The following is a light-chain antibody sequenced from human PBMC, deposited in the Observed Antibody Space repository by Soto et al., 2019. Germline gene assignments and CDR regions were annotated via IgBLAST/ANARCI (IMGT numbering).Light chain of an antibody. J-gene: IGLJ1*01. CDR1: SSNIGSNT. Sequence: QSVLTQPPSASGALGQRVTISCSGGSSNIGSNTVNWYQQPPGTAPKLLICSTDQRPSGVPDRFSGSKSGTSASLAISGLQSEDEADYYCATGDGSLTGYVFGTGTKLTVL. CDR3: ATGDGSLTGYV. CDR2: STD. V-gene: IGLV1-44*01.